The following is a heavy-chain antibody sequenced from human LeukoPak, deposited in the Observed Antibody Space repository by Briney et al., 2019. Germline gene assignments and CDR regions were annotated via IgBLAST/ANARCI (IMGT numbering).Heavy chain of an antibody. D-gene: IGHD1-7*01. J-gene: IGHJ4*02. CDR3: PLELGEGFDY. CDR2: ISSGSGTI. V-gene: IGHV3-48*01. Sequence: GGSLRLSCAASGFTFSSNSMNWVRQAPGKGLEWVSYISSGSGTIYYADPVKGRFTISRDNAKNSLYLQMNSLRAEDTAVYYCPLELGEGFDYWGQGTLVTVSS. CDR1: GFTFSSNS.